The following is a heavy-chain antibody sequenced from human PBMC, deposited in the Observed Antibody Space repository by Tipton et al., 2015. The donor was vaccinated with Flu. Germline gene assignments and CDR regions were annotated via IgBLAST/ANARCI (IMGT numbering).Heavy chain of an antibody. D-gene: IGHD6-13*01. V-gene: IGHV3-23*01. CDR1: GFTFSSYA. CDR3: AKSRSSSWYEYYFGY. J-gene: IGHJ4*02. CDR2: ISGSGGST. Sequence: SLRLSCAASGFTFSSYAMSWVRQAPGKGLEWVSAISGSGGSTYYADSVKGRFTISRDNSKNTLYLQMNSLRAEDTAVYYCAKSRSSSWYEYYFGYWGQGTLVTVSS.